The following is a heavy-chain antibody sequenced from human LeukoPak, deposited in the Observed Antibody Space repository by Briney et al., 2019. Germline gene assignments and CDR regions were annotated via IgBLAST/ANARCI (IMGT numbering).Heavy chain of an antibody. Sequence: GVSLRLSCAASGFSFSSYSMSWGRQAPGKGLEWGSSISSSSNYIYYAASVKGRFTISRDNSKNSLYLQMNSLRTEDTALYYCAKARVRRGYFYYGMDVWGQGTTVTVSS. CDR1: GFSFSSYS. V-gene: IGHV3-21*04. D-gene: IGHD1-1*01. J-gene: IGHJ6*02. CDR3: AKARVRRGYFYYGMDV. CDR2: ISSSSNYI.